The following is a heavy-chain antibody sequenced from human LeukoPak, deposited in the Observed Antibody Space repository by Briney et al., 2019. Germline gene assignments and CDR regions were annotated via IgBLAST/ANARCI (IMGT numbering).Heavy chain of an antibody. J-gene: IGHJ4*02. CDR2: ISNSGGST. CDR3: TKDRWLDYSSSSRPFDH. CDR1: GFTFSDYA. V-gene: IGHV3-23*01. D-gene: IGHD6-6*01. Sequence: PGGSLRLSCAASGFTFSDYAMNWVRQAPGKGLEWVSGISNSGGSTYYADSVKGRFTISRDNSKNTLYLQMNSLRAEDTAVYYCTKDRWLDYSSSSRPFDHWGQGTRVTVSS.